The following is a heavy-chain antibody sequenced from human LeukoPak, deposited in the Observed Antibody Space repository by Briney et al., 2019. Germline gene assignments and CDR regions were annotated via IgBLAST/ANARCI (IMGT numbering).Heavy chain of an antibody. D-gene: IGHD5-18*01. CDR2: ISYDGSNK. V-gene: IGHV3-30*18. CDR3: GKGNTASRPGFVD. Sequence: PGGSLRLSCAASGFTFSSYGMHWVRQAPGKGLEWVAVISYDGSNKYYADSVKGRFTISRDNSLNTLHLQMNSLRAEDTAFYYCGKGNTASRPGFVDWGQGTLVTVSS. CDR1: GFTFSSYG. J-gene: IGHJ4*02.